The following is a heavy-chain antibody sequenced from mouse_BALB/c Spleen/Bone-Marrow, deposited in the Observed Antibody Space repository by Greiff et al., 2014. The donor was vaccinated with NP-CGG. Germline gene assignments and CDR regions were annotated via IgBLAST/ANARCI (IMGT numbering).Heavy chain of an antibody. CDR1: GYTFTSYW. J-gene: IGHJ2*01. CDR3: ALYYYGSLDY. CDR2: IKPSNGRT. Sequence: QVQLKESGAELVKPGASVKLSCKASGYTFTSYWMHWVKQRPGQGLEWIGEIKPSNGRTNYNEKFKSKAILTVDKSSSTAYMQLSSLTSEDSAVYYCALYYYGSLDYWGQGTTLTVSS. D-gene: IGHD1-1*01. V-gene: IGHV1S81*02.